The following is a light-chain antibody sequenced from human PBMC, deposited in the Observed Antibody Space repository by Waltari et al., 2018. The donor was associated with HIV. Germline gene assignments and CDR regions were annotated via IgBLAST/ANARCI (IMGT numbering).Light chain of an antibody. Sequence: QSALTQPPSASGSLGQSVTISCSGTSSDVGGCNSVSWDQQRPGTAPRLMIFEVTKPPSGVPVRFSGSSSGNTASLTVSVLQAEDEADYFCTSYACSSSFYVFGSPTKVTVL. J-gene: IGLJ1*01. V-gene: IGLV2-8*01. CDR2: EVT. CDR1: SSDVGGCNS. CDR3: TSYACSSSFYV.